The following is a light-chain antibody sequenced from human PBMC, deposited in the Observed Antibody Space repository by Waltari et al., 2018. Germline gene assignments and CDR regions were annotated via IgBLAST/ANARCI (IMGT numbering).Light chain of an antibody. CDR1: QSISSW. Sequence: GDRVTITCRASQSISSWLAWYQQKPGKAPMLLIYDASSLESGVPSRFSGSGSGTEFTLTISSLQPDDFATYYCQQYNSYSVTFGQGTKLEIK. CDR2: DAS. V-gene: IGKV1-5*01. CDR3: QQYNSYSVT. J-gene: IGKJ2*01.